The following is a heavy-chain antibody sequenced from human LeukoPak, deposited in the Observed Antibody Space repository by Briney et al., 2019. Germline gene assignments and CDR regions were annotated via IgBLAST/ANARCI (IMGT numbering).Heavy chain of an antibody. Sequence: ASVKVSCKASGYTFTGYYMHWVRQAPGQGLEWMGWINPDSGGTNYAQKFQGRVTMTRDTSISTAYMELSRLRSDDTAVYYCARDLGSQLLYMEEYWGQGTLVTVSS. CDR1: GYTFTGYY. D-gene: IGHD2-2*02. J-gene: IGHJ4*02. V-gene: IGHV1-2*02. CDR3: ARDLGSQLLYMEEY. CDR2: INPDSGGT.